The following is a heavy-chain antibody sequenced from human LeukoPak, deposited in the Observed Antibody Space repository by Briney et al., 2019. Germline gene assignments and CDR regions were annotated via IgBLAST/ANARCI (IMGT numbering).Heavy chain of an antibody. CDR1: GFTFSSYG. Sequence: GGSLRLSCAASGFTFSSYGMHWVRQAPGKGLEWVAVIWYDGSNKYYADSVKGRFTISRDNSKNTLYLQMNSLRAEDTAVYYCAGSSYGNDYGMDVWGQGTTVTVSS. D-gene: IGHD5-18*01. V-gene: IGHV3-33*01. CDR3: AGSSYGNDYGMDV. J-gene: IGHJ6*02. CDR2: IWYDGSNK.